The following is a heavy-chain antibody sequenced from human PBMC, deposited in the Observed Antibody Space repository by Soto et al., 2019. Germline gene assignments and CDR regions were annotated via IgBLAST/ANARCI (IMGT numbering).Heavy chain of an antibody. Sequence: PGGSLRLSCAASGFTFSSYAMSWVRQAPGKGLEWVSAISGSGGSTYYADSVKGRFTISRDNSKNTLYLQMNSLRAEDTAVYYCAKARAGSGYDLAYYYYMDVWGKGTTVTVSS. J-gene: IGHJ6*03. V-gene: IGHV3-23*01. CDR1: GFTFSSYA. CDR3: AKARAGSGYDLAYYYYMDV. D-gene: IGHD5-12*01. CDR2: ISGSGGST.